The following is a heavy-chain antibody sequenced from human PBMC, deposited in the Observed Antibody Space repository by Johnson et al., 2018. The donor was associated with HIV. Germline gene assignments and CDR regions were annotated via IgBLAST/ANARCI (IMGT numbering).Heavy chain of an antibody. CDR2: ISNSASAI. V-gene: IGHV3-11*04. CDR3: ARGYCTHGVCYTKVYAFDI. J-gene: IGHJ3*02. CDR1: GFIFSDYY. D-gene: IGHD2-8*01. Sequence: QMQLVESGGGLVKPGGSLRLSCAASGFIFSDYYLTWIRQAPGKGLEWISYISNSASAIYYADSVKGRFTISRDNAKTSLYLQMNSLRVEDTAVYYCARGYCTHGVCYTKVYAFDIWGQGTMVTVSS.